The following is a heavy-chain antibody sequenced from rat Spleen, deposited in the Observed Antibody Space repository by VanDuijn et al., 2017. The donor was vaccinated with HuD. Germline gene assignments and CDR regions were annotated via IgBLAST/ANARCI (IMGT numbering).Heavy chain of an antibody. V-gene: IGHV5S13*01. J-gene: IGHJ2*01. CDR2: ISIGGGNT. Sequence: EVQLVESGGGLVRPGRSLILSCAASGFTFSDYGMAWVRQAPTKGLEWVASISIGGGNTYYRDSVKSRFTISRDNAKNTLYLQMDSLRSEDTATYYCARETGYNSYFDYWGQGVMVTVSS. CDR3: ARETGYNSYFDY. CDR1: GFTFSDYG. D-gene: IGHD1-4*01.